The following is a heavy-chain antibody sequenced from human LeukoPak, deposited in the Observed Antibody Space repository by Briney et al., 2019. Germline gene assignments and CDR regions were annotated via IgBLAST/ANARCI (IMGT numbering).Heavy chain of an antibody. Sequence: PGGSLRLSCAASGFTFSSYGMHWVRQAPGKGLEWVAVISYDGSNKYYADSVKGRFTISRDNSKNTLYLQMNSLRAEDTAVYYCARVRTYYGSGSYYNWFDPWDQGTLVTVSS. D-gene: IGHD3-10*01. CDR3: ARVRTYYGSGSYYNWFDP. CDR1: GFTFSSYG. V-gene: IGHV3-30*03. CDR2: ISYDGSNK. J-gene: IGHJ5*02.